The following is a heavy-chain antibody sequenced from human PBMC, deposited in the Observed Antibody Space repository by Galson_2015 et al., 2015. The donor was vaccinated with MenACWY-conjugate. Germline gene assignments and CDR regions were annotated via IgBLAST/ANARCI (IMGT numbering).Heavy chain of an antibody. CDR1: GFTFSGYS. J-gene: IGHJ4*02. CDR3: ARRYDYGDY. V-gene: IGHV3-48*04. CDR2: ISSSSTM. Sequence: SLRLSCAASGFTFSGYSMAWVRQAPGKGLEWVSYISSSSTMYYADSVRDRFTVSRDNAKNSLYLQMNSLRAEDTAVYYCARRYDYGDYWGQGTLVTVSS. D-gene: IGHD3-16*01.